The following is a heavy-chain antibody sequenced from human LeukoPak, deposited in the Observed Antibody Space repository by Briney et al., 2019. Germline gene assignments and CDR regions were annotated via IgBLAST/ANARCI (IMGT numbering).Heavy chain of an antibody. CDR2: ISAYNGNT. D-gene: IGHD6-13*01. V-gene: IGHV1-18*01. J-gene: IGHJ4*02. CDR1: GYTFTSYG. CDR3: ARDDVYSLEADRGQRGDY. Sequence: ASVKVSCKASGYTFTSYGISWVRQAPGQGLEWMGWISAYNGNTNYAQKLQGRVTMTTDTSTSTAYMELSSLRSEDTAVYYCARDDVYSLEADRGQRGDYWGQGTLVTVSS.